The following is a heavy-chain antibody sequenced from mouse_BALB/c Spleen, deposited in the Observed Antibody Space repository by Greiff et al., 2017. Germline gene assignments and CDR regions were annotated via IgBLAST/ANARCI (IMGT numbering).Heavy chain of an antibody. V-gene: IGHV5-6*01. D-gene: IGHD1-1*01. J-gene: IGHJ2*01. CDR3: ARDYGSSYVDY. CDR1: GFTFSSYG. Sequence: EVKVVESGGDLVKPGGSLKLSCAASGFTFSSYGMSWVRQTPDKRLEWVATISSGGSYTYYPDSVKGRFTISRDNAKNTLYLQMSSLKSEDTAMYYCARDYGSSYVDYWGQGTTLTVSS. CDR2: ISSGGSYT.